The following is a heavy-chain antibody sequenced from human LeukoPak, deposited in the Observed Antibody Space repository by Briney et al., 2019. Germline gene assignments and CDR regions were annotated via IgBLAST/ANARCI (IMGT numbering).Heavy chain of an antibody. J-gene: IGHJ4*02. CDR2: IRYDGSNK. CDR1: GFTFSSYG. Sequence: PGGSLRLSCAASGFTFSSYGMHWVRQAPGKGLEWVAFIRYDGSNKYYADSVKGRFTISRDNSKNTLYLQMNSLRAEDTAVYYCAKNCGGDCYHEYYFDYWGQGTLVTVSS. V-gene: IGHV3-30*02. CDR3: AKNCGGDCYHEYYFDY. D-gene: IGHD2-21*02.